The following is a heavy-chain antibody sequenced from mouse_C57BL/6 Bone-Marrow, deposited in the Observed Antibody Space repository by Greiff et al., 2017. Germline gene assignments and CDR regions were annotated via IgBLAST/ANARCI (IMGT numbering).Heavy chain of an antibody. CDR3: ARESGNYWFAY. CDR1: GYTFPDYN. J-gene: IGHJ3*01. Sequence: EVQLVESGPELVKPGASVKIPCKASGYTFPDYNMDWVKQSPGQSLEWIGDIITNIGGTIYNQKFKGKATLTVDKSSSTAYMELRSLTYEDTSVYYCARESGNYWFAYWGQGTLVTVSA. V-gene: IGHV1-18*01. CDR2: IITNIGGT. D-gene: IGHD2-1*01.